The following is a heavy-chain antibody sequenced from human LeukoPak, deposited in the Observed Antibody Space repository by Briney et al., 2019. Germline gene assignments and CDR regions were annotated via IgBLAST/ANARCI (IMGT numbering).Heavy chain of an antibody. D-gene: IGHD3-22*01. CDR3: ARDLIPLYYDSSGWFDP. V-gene: IGHV1-69*05. CDR2: IIPIFGTA. Sequence: SVKVSCKASGGTFSSYAISWVRQAPGQGLEWMGGIIPIFGTANYAQKFQGRVTITTDESTSTAYMELSSLRSEDTAVYYCARDLIPLYYDSSGWFDPWGQGTLVTVSS. J-gene: IGHJ5*02. CDR1: GGTFSSYA.